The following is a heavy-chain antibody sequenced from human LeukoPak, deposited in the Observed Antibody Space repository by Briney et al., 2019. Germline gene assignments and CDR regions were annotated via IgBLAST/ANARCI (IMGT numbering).Heavy chain of an antibody. J-gene: IGHJ5*02. CDR2: ISSSGSTI. Sequence: KTGGSLRLSCAASGFTFSDYYMSWIRQAPGKGLEWVSYISSSGSTIYYADSVKGRFTISRDNAKNSLYLQMNSLRAEDTAVYYCAREYQDIVVVVAATGSLWFDPWGQGTLVTVSS. CDR3: AREYQDIVVVVAATGSLWFDP. CDR1: GFTFSDYY. V-gene: IGHV3-11*01. D-gene: IGHD2-15*01.